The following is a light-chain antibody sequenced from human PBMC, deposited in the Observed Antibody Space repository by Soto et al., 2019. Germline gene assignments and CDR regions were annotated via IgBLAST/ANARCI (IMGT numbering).Light chain of an antibody. CDR2: DVS. CDR1: SSDVGGYNY. CDR3: SSYAGTNNVV. J-gene: IGLJ7*01. V-gene: IGLV2-8*01. Sequence: QSALTQPPSASGSPGQSVTISCTGTSSDVGGYNYVSWYQLHPGKAPKLMIYDVSKRPSGVPDRFSGSKSGNTASLTVSGLQAEDEADYYCSSYAGTNNVVFGGGTQLTVL.